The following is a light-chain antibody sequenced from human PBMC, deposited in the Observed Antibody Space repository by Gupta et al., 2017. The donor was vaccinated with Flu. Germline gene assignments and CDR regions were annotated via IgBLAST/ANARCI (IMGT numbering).Light chain of an antibody. CDR3: QAWDANSLYV. CDR1: KLGDKY. CDR2: QDT. Sequence: PGQTASITCSGDKLGDKYVCWYQQRPGQSPVLVIYQDTKRPSGIPERFSGSNSGNTATLTISGTQTMDEADYYCQAWDANSLYVFGTGTKVTVL. V-gene: IGLV3-1*01. J-gene: IGLJ1*01.